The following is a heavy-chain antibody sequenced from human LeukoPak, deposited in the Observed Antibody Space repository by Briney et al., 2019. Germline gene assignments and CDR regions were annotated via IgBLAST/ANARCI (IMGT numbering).Heavy chain of an antibody. D-gene: IGHD3-22*01. CDR2: ISGSGGHT. V-gene: IGHV3-23*01. Sequence: GGSLRLSCAASGFTFSSYAMGWVRQAPGKGPEWVSSISGSGGHTYFADSVKGRFTISRDNSKNTLDLQMNSLKVEDTAVHYCAKFRYHSNDNNYLDFNYWGQGTLVTVSS. J-gene: IGHJ4*02. CDR3: AKFRYHSNDNNYLDFNY. CDR1: GFTFSSYA.